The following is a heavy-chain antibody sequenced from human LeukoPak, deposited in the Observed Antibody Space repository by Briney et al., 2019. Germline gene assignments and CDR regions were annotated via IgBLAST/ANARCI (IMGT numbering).Heavy chain of an antibody. V-gene: IGHV1-18*01. CDR1: GYTFTSFG. J-gene: IGHJ4*02. CDR2: ISAYNGNT. Sequence: ASVKVSCKASGYTFTSFGISWVRQAPGQGLEWMRWISAYNGNTNYAQKLQGRVAMTTDTSTSTAYMELRSLRSDDTAVYYCARLRNDYYDSSGYYPYFDYWGQGTLVTVSS. CDR3: ARLRNDYYDSSGYYPYFDY. D-gene: IGHD3-22*01.